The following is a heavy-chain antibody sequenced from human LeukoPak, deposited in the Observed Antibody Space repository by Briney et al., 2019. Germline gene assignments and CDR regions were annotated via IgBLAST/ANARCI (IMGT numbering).Heavy chain of an antibody. CDR2: ISAYNGNT. CDR3: ARDNSIAAAGLFDY. D-gene: IGHD6-13*01. V-gene: IGHV1-18*01. CDR1: GYTFTSYG. Sequence: ASVKVSCKSSGYTFTSYGIIWVRQAPGQGLEWMGWISAYNGNTNYAQKLQGRVTMTTDTSTSTAYMELRSLRSDDTAVYYCARDNSIAAAGLFDYWGQGTLVTVSS. J-gene: IGHJ4*02.